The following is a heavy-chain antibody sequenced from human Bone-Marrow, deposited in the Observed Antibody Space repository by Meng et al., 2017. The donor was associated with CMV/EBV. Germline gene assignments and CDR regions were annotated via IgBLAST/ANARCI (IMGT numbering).Heavy chain of an antibody. CDR2: INPNSGGT. CDR3: ARDRGATVGCFDY. J-gene: IGHJ4*02. Sequence: ASVKVSCKASGYIFTGYYMHWVRQAPGQGLEWMGWINPNSGGTNYAQKFQGRVTMTRDTSISTAYMELSRLRSDDTAVYYCARDRGATVGCFDYWGQGTLVTVSS. CDR1: GYIFTGYY. D-gene: IGHD1-26*01. V-gene: IGHV1-2*02.